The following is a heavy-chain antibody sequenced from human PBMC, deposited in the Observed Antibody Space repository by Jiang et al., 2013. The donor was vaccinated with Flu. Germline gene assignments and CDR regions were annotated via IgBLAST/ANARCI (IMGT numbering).Heavy chain of an antibody. V-gene: IGHV4-34*01. CDR2: INHSGST. D-gene: IGHD5-24*01. J-gene: IGHJ4*02. CDR1: GGSFSGYY. Sequence: LLKPSETLSLTCAVYGGSFSGYYWSWIRQPPGKGLEWIGEINHSGSTNYNPSLKSRVTISVDTSKNQFSLKLSSVTAADTAVYYCASGGRDGYSSDDYWGQGTLVTVSS. CDR3: ASGGRDGYSSDDY.